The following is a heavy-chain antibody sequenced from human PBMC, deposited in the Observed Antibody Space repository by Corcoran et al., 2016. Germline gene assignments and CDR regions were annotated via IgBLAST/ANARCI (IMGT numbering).Heavy chain of an antibody. J-gene: IGHJ3*02. Sequence: EVQLVESGGGLVKPGGSLRLSCAASGFTFSSYSMNWVRQAPGKGLEWVSSISSSRSYIYYADSVKGRFTISRDNAKNSLYLQKNSLRAEVTAVYYCARDYSRPMGFDTFDIWGHGTMFTVSS. CDR1: GFTFSSYS. D-gene: IGHD2-15*01. CDR3: ARDYSRPMGFDTFDI. V-gene: IGHV3-21*01. CDR2: ISSSRSYI.